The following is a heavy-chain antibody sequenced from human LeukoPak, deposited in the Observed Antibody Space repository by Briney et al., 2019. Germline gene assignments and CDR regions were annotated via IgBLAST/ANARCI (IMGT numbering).Heavy chain of an antibody. CDR2: ISYDGSNK. CDR3: ARPKYCSSTSCYGVIDI. J-gene: IGHJ3*02. D-gene: IGHD2-2*01. CDR1: GFTFSSYA. Sequence: GGSLRLSCAASGFTFSSYAMHWVRQAPGKGLEWVAVISYDGSNKYYADSVKGRFTISRDNAKNSLYLQMNSLRAEDTAVYYCARPKYCSSTSCYGVIDIWGQGTMVTVSS. V-gene: IGHV3-30-3*01.